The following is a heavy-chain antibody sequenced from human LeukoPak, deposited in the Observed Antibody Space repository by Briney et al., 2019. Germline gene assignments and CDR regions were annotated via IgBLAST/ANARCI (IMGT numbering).Heavy chain of an antibody. CDR3: ARGRGTIYMFDY. Sequence: NPGGSLRLSCAASGFTFTSYTMNWVRQAPGKGLEWVSSIGSSSTFIYYADSVKGRFTISRDNAKNSLFLQMNGLRAEDTAVYYCARGRGTIYMFDYWGQGTLVTVSS. D-gene: IGHD2/OR15-2a*01. CDR2: IGSSSTFI. J-gene: IGHJ4*02. V-gene: IGHV3-21*01. CDR1: GFTFTSYT.